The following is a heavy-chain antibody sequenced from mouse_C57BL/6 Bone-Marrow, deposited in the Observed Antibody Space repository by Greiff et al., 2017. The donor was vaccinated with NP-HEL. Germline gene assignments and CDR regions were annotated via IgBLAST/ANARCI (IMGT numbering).Heavy chain of an antibody. Sequence: EVKLQESGGGLVQPGGSLKLSCAASGFTFSDYGMAWVRQAPRKGPEWVAFISNLAYSIYYADTVTGRFTISRENAKNTLYLEMSSLRSEDTAMYYCARLTGGYWYFDFGGSVTTFTGSS. CDR3: ARLTGGYWYFDF. CDR1: GFTFSDYG. CDR2: ISNLAYSI. D-gene: IGHD4-1*01. V-gene: IGHV5-15*01. J-gene: IGHJ1*01.